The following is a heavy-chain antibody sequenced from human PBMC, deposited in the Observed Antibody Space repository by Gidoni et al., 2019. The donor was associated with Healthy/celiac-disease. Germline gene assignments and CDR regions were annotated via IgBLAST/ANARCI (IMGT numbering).Heavy chain of an antibody. V-gene: IGHV3-15*01. J-gene: IGHJ4*02. CDR3: TTGWDIGDFWSGYYRRVDY. D-gene: IGHD3-3*01. CDR1: GFTFSNAW. Sequence: EVQLVESGGGLVQPGGSLRLSCAASGFTFSNAWMSWVRQAPGKGLEWVGRIKSKTDGGTTDYAAPVKGRFTISRDDSKNTLYLQMNSLKTEDTAVYYCTTGWDIGDFWSGYYRRVDYWGQGTLVTVSS. CDR2: IKSKTDGGTT.